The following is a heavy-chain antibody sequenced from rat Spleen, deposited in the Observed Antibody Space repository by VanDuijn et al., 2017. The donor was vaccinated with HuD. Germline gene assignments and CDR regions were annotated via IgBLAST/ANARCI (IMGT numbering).Heavy chain of an antibody. CDR3: TRSYGGYTQHWFAY. V-gene: IGHV5-31*01. CDR2: ITNASGRT. D-gene: IGHD1-11*01. Sequence: EVQLVESGGGLVQPGGSLKLSCVASGFTFNNYWMTWIRQAPGKGLEWVASITNASGRTYYPDSVKGRFTISRDTAQNTLYLQMNSLQTDDTAIYFCTRSYGGYTQHWFAYWGQGVMVTVSS. CDR1: GFTFNNYW. J-gene: IGHJ2*01.